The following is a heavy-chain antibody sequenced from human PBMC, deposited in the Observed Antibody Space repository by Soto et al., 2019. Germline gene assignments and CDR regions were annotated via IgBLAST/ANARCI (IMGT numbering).Heavy chain of an antibody. D-gene: IGHD2-15*01. Sequence: QVQLQESGPGLVKPSQTLSLTCTVSGGSISSGGYYWSWIRQHPGKGLEWIGYIYYSGSTYYNPSLKSRVTISVDTSKNQFSLELSSVTAADTAVYYCARDYLHPEVVAASYYMDVWGKGTTVTVSS. CDR1: GGSISSGGYY. CDR2: IYYSGST. CDR3: ARDYLHPEVVAASYYMDV. J-gene: IGHJ6*03. V-gene: IGHV4-31*03.